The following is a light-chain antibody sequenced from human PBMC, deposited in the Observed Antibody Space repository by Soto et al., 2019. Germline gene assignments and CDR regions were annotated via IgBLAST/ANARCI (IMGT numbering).Light chain of an antibody. CDR1: QSVLYSSNNKNY. CDR3: QQYYSTLLT. V-gene: IGKV4-1*01. J-gene: IGKJ5*01. Sequence: DIVMTQSPDSLAVSLGERATINCKSSQSVLYSSNNKNYLAWYQQKPGQPPKLLIYWASTRESGVPDRFSGSGSGTDFTLTISRLQAEDVAVYYCQQYYSTLLTFGQGTRLEIK. CDR2: WAS.